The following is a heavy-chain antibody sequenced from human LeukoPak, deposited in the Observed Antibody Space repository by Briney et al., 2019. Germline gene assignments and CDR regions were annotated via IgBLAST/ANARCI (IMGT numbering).Heavy chain of an antibody. CDR1: GFTFSTYG. D-gene: IGHD6-19*01. CDR2: ISGSGGST. Sequence: GGSLRLSCVASGFTFSTYGMSWVRQAPGKGLEWVSAISGSGGSTYYADSVKGRFTISRDNAKNSLYLQMNSLRAEDTAVYYCARHGPVAGSFDYWGQGTLVTVSS. J-gene: IGHJ4*02. CDR3: ARHGPVAGSFDY. V-gene: IGHV3-23*01.